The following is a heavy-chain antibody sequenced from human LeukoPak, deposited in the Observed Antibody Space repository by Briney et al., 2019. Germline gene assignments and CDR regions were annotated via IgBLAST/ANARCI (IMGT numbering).Heavy chain of an antibody. V-gene: IGHV3-30*02. D-gene: IGHD4-17*01. CDR3: VKDPYGDYLRYFDY. Sequence: GRSLRLSCAASGFSFSTYGMHWVRQAPPTGLEWESLIRHDGGNKYYADSVKVRFSISRENSKNTLYLQMNSLRAEDTAVYYCVKDPYGDYLRYFDYWGQGTLVTVSS. J-gene: IGHJ4*02. CDR1: GFSFSTYG. CDR2: IRHDGGNK.